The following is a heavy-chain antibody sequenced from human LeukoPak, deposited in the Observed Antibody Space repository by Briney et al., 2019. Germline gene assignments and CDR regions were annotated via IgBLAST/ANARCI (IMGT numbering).Heavy chain of an antibody. Sequence: PSETLSLTCTVSGGSISSSSYYWGWIRQPPGKGLEWIGSIYYSGSTYYKPSLKSRVTMSLDTSKNQFSLKLTSVTAADTALYYCARDNRGYDYWGQGTLVTVSS. CDR3: ARDNRGYDY. CDR2: IYYSGST. D-gene: IGHD3-16*01. V-gene: IGHV4-39*07. J-gene: IGHJ4*02. CDR1: GGSISSSSYY.